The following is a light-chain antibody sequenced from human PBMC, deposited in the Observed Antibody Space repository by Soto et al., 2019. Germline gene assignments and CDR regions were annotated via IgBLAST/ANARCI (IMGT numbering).Light chain of an antibody. CDR2: EVS. J-gene: IGLJ1*01. CDR3: ASYTTHTARFV. CDR1: SSDVGSYNR. V-gene: IGLV2-18*02. Sequence: QSVLTQPPSVSGSPGQSVTIPCTGTSSDVGSYNRVSWYHQAPGTAPRLMIYEVSNRPSGVPDRFSGSKSGNTASLTISGLQAEDEDDYYCASYTTHTARFVFGTGTKLTVL.